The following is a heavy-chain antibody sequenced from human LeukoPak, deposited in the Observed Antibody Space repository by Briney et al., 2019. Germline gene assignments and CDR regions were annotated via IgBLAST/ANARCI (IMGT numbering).Heavy chain of an antibody. CDR3: ARGHNSGYYLKY. V-gene: IGHV3-21*05. Sequence: GGSLRLSCVGCGFDFRTYNMNWVRQAPGKGLEWVSDISGSSSYTDYADSVKGRFTISKDNAKSSVFLQMDSLRAEDTAVYYCARGHNSGYYLKYWGQGTLVTVSS. D-gene: IGHD3-22*01. CDR1: GFDFRTYN. J-gene: IGHJ4*02. CDR2: ISGSSSYT.